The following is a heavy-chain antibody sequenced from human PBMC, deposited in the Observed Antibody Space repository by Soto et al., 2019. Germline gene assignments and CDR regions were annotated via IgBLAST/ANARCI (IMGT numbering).Heavy chain of an antibody. CDR3: TRDGRGLGRLSLFEY. D-gene: IGHD2-21*02. J-gene: IGHJ4*02. CDR1: GFDVNSDY. Sequence: GGSLRLSCAASGFDVNSDYMNWVRQTPGKGLEWVASIYSGETTYYADSVRGRFTISSDKSKNTLYFQLSSLRIEDTAVYYCTRDGRGLGRLSLFEYWGQGVLVTVSS. V-gene: IGHV3-53*01. CDR2: IYSGETT.